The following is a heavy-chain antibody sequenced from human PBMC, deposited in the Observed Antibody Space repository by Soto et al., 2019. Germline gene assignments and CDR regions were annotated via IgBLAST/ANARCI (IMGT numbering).Heavy chain of an antibody. J-gene: IGHJ5*02. Sequence: QVQLQESGPGRVKPSQTLSLTCTVSGGSISSGDYYWSWIRQPPGKGLEWIGYIYYSGSTYYNPSLRSRLSISVDTSKNQFSLKLSSVTAADTAVYYCARYYDSTGYYYDHWFDPWGQGTLVTVSS. V-gene: IGHV4-30-4*01. CDR3: ARYYDSTGYYYDHWFDP. CDR2: IYYSGST. CDR1: GGSISSGDYY. D-gene: IGHD3-22*01.